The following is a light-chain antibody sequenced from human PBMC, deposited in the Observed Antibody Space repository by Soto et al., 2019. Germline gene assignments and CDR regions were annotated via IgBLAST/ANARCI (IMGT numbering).Light chain of an antibody. Sequence: EIVLTQSPGTLSLSPGETATLACRASQSIRNSYLAWYQQKPGQAPRLLIYGASSRATGIPDRFSGSGSGTDVTLTISRLEPEDFAVYSWQQDGSSPRFTFGHGTKVDIK. CDR1: QSIRNSY. V-gene: IGKV3-20*01. CDR3: QQDGSSPRFT. CDR2: GAS. J-gene: IGKJ3*01.